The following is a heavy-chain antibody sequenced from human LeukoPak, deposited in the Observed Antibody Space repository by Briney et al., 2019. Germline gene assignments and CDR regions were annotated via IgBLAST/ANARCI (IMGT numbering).Heavy chain of an antibody. CDR2: INPNSGGT. Sequence: SVKVSCKASGYTFAGYYMYWVRQAPGQGLEWMGWINPNSGGTNYAQKFQGRVTMTRDTSISTAYMELSRLRSDDTAVYYCARAELVAATTSPGYWGQGTLVTVSS. CDR1: GYTFAGYY. D-gene: IGHD1-26*01. V-gene: IGHV1-2*02. J-gene: IGHJ4*02. CDR3: ARAELVAATTSPGY.